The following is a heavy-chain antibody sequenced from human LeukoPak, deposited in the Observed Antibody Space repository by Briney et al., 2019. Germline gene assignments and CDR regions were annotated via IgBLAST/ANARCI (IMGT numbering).Heavy chain of an antibody. V-gene: IGHV3-7*01. J-gene: IGHJ4*02. CDR2: IKQDGSEK. Sequence: GGSLRLSCAASGFTFSTYWMTWVRQAPGKGLEWVANIKQDGSEKYFVDSVKGRFTISRDNANNSLYLQMNSLRAEDTAVYYCANLLRWEPYWGQGTLVTVSS. CDR1: GFTFSTYW. D-gene: IGHD4-23*01. CDR3: ANLLRWEPY.